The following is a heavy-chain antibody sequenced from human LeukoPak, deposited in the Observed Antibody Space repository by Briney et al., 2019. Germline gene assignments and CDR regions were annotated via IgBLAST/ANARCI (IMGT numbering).Heavy chain of an antibody. CDR2: IYYSGST. Sequence: SETLSLTCTVSGGSISSYYWSWIRQPPGKGLEWIGYIYYSGSTNYNPSLKSRVTISVDTSKNQFSLKLSSVTAADTAVYYCARGYGSGSYPPDYWGQGTLVTVSS. D-gene: IGHD3-10*01. V-gene: IGHV4-59*08. J-gene: IGHJ4*02. CDR3: ARGYGSGSYPPDY. CDR1: GGSISSYY.